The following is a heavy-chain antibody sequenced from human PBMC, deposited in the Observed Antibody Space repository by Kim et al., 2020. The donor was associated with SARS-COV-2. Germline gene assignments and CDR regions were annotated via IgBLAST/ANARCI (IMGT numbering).Heavy chain of an antibody. CDR2: VKANGAGGIT. CDR3: AADVPATLSQIDF. V-gene: IGHV3-15*01. J-gene: IGHJ4*02. CDR1: GFTFTNAW. Sequence: GGSLRLSCVASGFTFTNAWMSWVRQAPGKGLEWVARVKANGAGGITEYIAPVKGRFTISRDDAKNTVYLQMDSLKTEDTAVDYWAADVPATLSQIDFWGQGTLVTVPS.